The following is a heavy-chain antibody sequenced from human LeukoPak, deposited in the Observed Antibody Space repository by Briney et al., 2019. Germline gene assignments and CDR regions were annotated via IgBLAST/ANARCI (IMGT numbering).Heavy chain of an antibody. J-gene: IGHJ6*02. CDR1: GFTFSSYA. CDR3: AKVADIVVVPARYGMDV. Sequence: GGSLRLSCAASGFTFSSYAMSWARQAPGKGLEWVSAISGSGGSTYYADSVKGRFTISRDNSKNTLYLQMNTLRAEDTAVYYCAKVADIVVVPARYGMDVWGQGTTVTVSS. D-gene: IGHD2-2*01. CDR2: ISGSGGST. V-gene: IGHV3-23*01.